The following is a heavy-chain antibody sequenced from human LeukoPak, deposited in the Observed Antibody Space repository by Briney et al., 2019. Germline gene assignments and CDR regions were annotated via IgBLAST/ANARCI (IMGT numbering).Heavy chain of an antibody. V-gene: IGHV3-9*01. CDR1: GLTFDDYA. CDR3: AKDKGSGSYHFDS. CDR2: ISWNSGSI. Sequence: GGSLRLSWAASGLTFDDYARHWVRQAPGKGLEWVSGISWNSGSIGYADSVKGRFTISRDNAKNSLYLQMNSLRAEDTALYYCAKDKGSGSYHFDSWGQGTLVTVSS. J-gene: IGHJ4*02. D-gene: IGHD3-10*01.